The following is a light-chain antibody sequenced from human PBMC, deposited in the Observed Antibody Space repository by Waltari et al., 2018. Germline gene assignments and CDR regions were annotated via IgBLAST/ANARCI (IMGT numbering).Light chain of an antibody. Sequence: QSALTQPASVSGSPGQSVTIFCAGTSNDVGGYNSVSWYQGHPGQAPRVIIYDVSDRPSGLSDRFSGSKSGNTASLTISGLQAEDEAEYYCSAQSSNDVVLFGGGTKLTVL. J-gene: IGLJ2*01. CDR1: SNDVGGYNS. V-gene: IGLV2-14*01. CDR3: SAQSSNDVVL. CDR2: DVS.